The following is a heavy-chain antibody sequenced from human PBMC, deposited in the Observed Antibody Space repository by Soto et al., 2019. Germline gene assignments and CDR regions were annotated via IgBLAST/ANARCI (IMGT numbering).Heavy chain of an antibody. CDR2: IIPIFGTA. D-gene: IGHD3-10*01. Sequence: GASVKVSCKASGGTFSSYAISWVRQAPGQGLEWIGGIIPIFGTANYAQKFQGRVTITADESTSTAYMELSSLRSEDTAVYYCARGNYYGSGSYSGYYGMDVWGQGTTVTVSS. V-gene: IGHV1-69*13. J-gene: IGHJ6*02. CDR1: GGTFSSYA. CDR3: ARGNYYGSGSYSGYYGMDV.